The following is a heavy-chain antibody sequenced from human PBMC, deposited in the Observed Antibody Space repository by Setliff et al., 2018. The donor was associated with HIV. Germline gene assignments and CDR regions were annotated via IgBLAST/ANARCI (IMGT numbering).Heavy chain of an antibody. CDR1: GGSISSYY. V-gene: IGHV4-59*08. D-gene: IGHD3-22*01. J-gene: IGHJ4*02. CDR3: GRQVPVPGVAVTPIDY. Sequence: SETLSLTCTVSGGSISSYYWTWLRQFPGKGLEWIEFIFYTGSTTYNPSLNSRVTISVDTSKNQFSLKLSSVTAADTAVYYCGRQVPVPGVAVTPIDYWGQGTLVTVTS. CDR2: IFYTGST.